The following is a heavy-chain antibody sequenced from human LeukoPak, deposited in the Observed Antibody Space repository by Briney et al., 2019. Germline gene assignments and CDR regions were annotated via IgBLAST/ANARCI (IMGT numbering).Heavy chain of an antibody. CDR1: GGSFSGYY. CDR2: INHSGST. Sequence: SETLSLTCAVYGGSFSGYYWSWIRQPPGKGLEWIGEINHSGSTNYNPSLKSRVTISVDTSKNQFSLKLSSVTAADTAVYYCARAGYDCSSTSCYGGTYYFDHWGQGTLVTVSS. D-gene: IGHD2-2*01. CDR3: ARAGYDCSSTSCYGGTYYFDH. J-gene: IGHJ4*02. V-gene: IGHV4-34*01.